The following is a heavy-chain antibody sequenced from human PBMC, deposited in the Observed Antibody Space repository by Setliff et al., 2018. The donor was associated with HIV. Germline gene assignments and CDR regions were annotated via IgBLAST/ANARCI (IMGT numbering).Heavy chain of an antibody. CDR1: GYTFTGYY. Sequence: GASVKVSCKASGYTFTGYYMHWVRQAPGQGLEWMGWINPNSGGTNYAQKFQGRVTMTRDTSISTAYMDLRNLRSEDTAVYYCARNQGDSSGWYAGDFWGHGTLVTVSS. D-gene: IGHD6-19*01. J-gene: IGHJ4*01. CDR3: ARNQGDSSGWYAGDF. CDR2: INPNSGGT. V-gene: IGHV1-2*02.